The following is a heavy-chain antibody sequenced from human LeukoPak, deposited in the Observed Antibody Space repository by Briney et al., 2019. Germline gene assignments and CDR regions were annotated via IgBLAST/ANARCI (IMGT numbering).Heavy chain of an antibody. D-gene: IGHD2/OR15-2a*01. CDR3: ARNSNY. CDR1: GGSFSGYY. CDR2: INHSGNT. V-gene: IGHV4-34*01. J-gene: IGHJ4*02. Sequence: SETLSLTCAVYGGSFSGYYWSWIRQPPGKGLEWIGEINHSGNTNYNPSLKSRVTISVDTSKNQFSLKLSSVTAADTAVYYCARNSNYWGQGTLVTVS.